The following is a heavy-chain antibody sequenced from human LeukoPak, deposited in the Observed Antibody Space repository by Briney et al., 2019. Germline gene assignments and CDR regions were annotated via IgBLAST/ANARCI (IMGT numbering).Heavy chain of an antibody. CDR1: GYTFTSYG. Sequence: GASVKVSCKASGYTFTSYGISWVRQAPGQGLEWMEWVSVYNGNTNYAQNLQGRATMTTDTSTSTTYMELRSLRSDDTAVYYCARVNNYDILSSFDYWGQGTLVTVSS. V-gene: IGHV1-18*01. J-gene: IGHJ4*02. CDR3: ARVNNYDILSSFDY. D-gene: IGHD3-9*01. CDR2: VSVYNGNT.